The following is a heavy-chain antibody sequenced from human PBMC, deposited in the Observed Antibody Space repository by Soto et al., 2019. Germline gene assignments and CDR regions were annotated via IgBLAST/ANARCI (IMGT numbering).Heavy chain of an antibody. J-gene: IGHJ5*02. CDR1: GYAFTSYD. V-gene: IGHV1-8*01. CDR3: ASPVECSTTSCNR. Sequence: GASVKVSCKASGYAFTSYDINWVRQATGQGLEWMGWMNPNSGNTGYAQKFQGRVTMTRNTSISTAYMELSSLRSEDTAVYYCASPVECSTTSCNRWGQGTLVTVSS. CDR2: MNPNSGNT. D-gene: IGHD2-2*01.